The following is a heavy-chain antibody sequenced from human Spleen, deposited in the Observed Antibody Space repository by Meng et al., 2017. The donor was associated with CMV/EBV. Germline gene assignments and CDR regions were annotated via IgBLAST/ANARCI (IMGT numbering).Heavy chain of an antibody. D-gene: IGHD1-26*01. J-gene: IGHJ4*02. Sequence: GGSLRLSCAASGFTFSSYWMSWVRQAPGKGLEWVSYINSDGDTIYYADSVKGRFTISRDRNSLYLQMNSLRAEDTAVYYCASESGSYWGVDYWGQGTLVTVSS. CDR3: ASESGSYWGVDY. V-gene: IGHV3-48*01. CDR2: INSDGDTI. CDR1: GFTFSSYW.